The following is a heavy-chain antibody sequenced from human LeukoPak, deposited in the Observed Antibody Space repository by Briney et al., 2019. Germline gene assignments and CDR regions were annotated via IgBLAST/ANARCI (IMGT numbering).Heavy chain of an antibody. CDR2: INHSGST. Sequence: SETLSLTCAVYGGSFSGYYWSWFRQPPGKGLEWIGEINHSGSTNYNPSLKSRVTISVDTSKNQFSLKLSSVTATDTAVYYCARGSGPWFDPWGQGTLVTVSS. V-gene: IGHV4-34*01. CDR3: ARGSGPWFDP. CDR1: GGSFSGYY. J-gene: IGHJ5*02.